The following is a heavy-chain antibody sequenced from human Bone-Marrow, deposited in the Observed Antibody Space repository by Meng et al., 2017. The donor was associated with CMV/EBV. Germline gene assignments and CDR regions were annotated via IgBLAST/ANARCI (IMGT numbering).Heavy chain of an antibody. CDR2: ISNSGSS. J-gene: IGHJ4*02. Sequence: ESLKISCSVSGGSIGGSYWSWIRQPPGKGLEWMGNISNSGSSNYNPSFKSRVTISVDTSKNQFSLKLSSVTAADTAVYYCARALDDYGGNFPLSDYWGQGTLVTVSS. CDR1: GGSIGGSY. D-gene: IGHD4-23*01. V-gene: IGHV4-59*01. CDR3: ARALDDYGGNFPLSDY.